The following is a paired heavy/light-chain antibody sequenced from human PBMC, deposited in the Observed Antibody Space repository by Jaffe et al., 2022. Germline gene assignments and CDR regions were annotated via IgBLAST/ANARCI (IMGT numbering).Heavy chain of an antibody. CDR2: ISAYNGNT. CDR1: GYTFTSYG. J-gene: IGHJ4*02. D-gene: IGHD3-3*01. CDR3: ARDPYYDFWSGYSVRCDY. Sequence: QVQLVQSGAEVKKPGASVKVSCKASGYTFTSYGISWVRQAPGQGLEWMGWISAYNGNTNYAQKLQGRVTMTTDTSTSTAYMELRSLRSDDTAVYYCARDPYYDFWSGYSVRCDYWGQGTLVTVSS. V-gene: IGHV1-18*01.
Light chain of an antibody. V-gene: IGLV7-43*01. CDR3: LLYYGGAQWV. J-gene: IGLJ3*02. CDR2: STS. CDR1: TGAVTSGYY. Sequence: QTVVTQEPSLTVSPGGTVTLTCASSTGAVTSGYYPNWFQQKPGQAPRALIYSTSNKHSWTPARFSGSLLGGKAALTLSGVQPEDEAEYYCLLYYGGAQWVFGGGTKLTVL.